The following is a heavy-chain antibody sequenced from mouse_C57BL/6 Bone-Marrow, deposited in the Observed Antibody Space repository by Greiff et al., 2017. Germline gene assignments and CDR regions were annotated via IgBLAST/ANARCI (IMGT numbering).Heavy chain of an antibody. D-gene: IGHD1-1*01. J-gene: IGHJ2*01. CDR3: ARSPLYYYCSSPYFYY. V-gene: IGHV5-6*01. CDR2: ISSGGSYT. CDR1: GFTFSSYG. Sequence: EVQGVESGGDLVKPGGSLKLSCAASGFTFSSYGMSWVRQTPDKRLEWVATISSGGSYTSYPDSVQGRFTISRDNAKNTLYLQMSSLKSEDTSMYYCARSPLYYYCSSPYFYYWGQGTTLTVSS.